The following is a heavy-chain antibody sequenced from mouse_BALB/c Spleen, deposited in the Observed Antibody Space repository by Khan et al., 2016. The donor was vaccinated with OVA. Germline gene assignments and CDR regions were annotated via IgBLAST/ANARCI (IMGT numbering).Heavy chain of an antibody. CDR2: ILPGSDTS. CDR3: ASVYYYGSFYGYAMDY. Sequence: QVQLQQSGAELMKPGASVKISCKATGYTFSNYWIEWVRQRPGRGLEWIGEILPGSDTSNYNEKFKGKTTFTADTSSNTAYIQLSRLTSEDSAVYYCASVYYYGSFYGYAMDYWGQGTSVTVSS. V-gene: IGHV1-9*01. J-gene: IGHJ4*01. D-gene: IGHD1-1*01. CDR1: GYTFSNYW.